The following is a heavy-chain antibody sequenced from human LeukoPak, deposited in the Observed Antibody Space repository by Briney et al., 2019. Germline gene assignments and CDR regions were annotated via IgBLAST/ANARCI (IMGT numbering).Heavy chain of an antibody. Sequence: PSVKVSCRASGYTFIAYYMHCVRQAPGQVLEWMGWINPSSGGTNYAQKFQGRVTMTSDTSISTAYMELSELRSDDTAVYYCAGQKDPRPIDYWGQGTLITVSS. J-gene: IGHJ4*02. V-gene: IGHV1-2*02. CDR3: AGQKDPRPIDY. CDR2: INPSSGGT. CDR1: GYTFIAYY.